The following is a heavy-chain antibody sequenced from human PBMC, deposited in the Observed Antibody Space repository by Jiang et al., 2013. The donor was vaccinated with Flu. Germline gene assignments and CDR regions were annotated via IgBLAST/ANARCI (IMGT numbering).Heavy chain of an antibody. CDR2: INAGNGNT. J-gene: IGHJ5*02. V-gene: IGHV1-3*01. CDR1: GYTFTNYA. Sequence: GAEVKKPGASVKVSCKASGYTFTNYAIHWVRRAPGQNFQWMGRINAGNGNTKYSQRFQGRVAITRDTSASTAYMELSSLGSEDTAVYYRARGIVVEPSANWFDPWGQGT. CDR3: ARGIVVEPSANWFDP. D-gene: IGHD2-2*01.